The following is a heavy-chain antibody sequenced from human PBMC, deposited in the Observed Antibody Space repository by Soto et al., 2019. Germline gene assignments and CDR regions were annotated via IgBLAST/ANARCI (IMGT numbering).Heavy chain of an antibody. D-gene: IGHD5-12*01. CDR3: ARDQYSGYDFDL. CDR1: GASIAGGSYY. Sequence: QVQLRESGPGLVKPSQTLLLTCSVSGASIAGGSYYWSWLRQPPGQGLEWIGYIPSRGRPFYHPSLASRSPIASDTSKNQRSPQLTSVTAAYTDVYYCARDQYSGYDFDLWGQGPLVTVS. CDR2: IPSRGRP. J-gene: IGHJ5*02. V-gene: IGHV4-30-4*01.